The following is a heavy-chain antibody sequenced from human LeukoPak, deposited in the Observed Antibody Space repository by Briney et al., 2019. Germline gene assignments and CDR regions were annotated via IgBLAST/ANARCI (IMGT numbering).Heavy chain of an antibody. J-gene: IGHJ4*02. Sequence: SETLSLTCTVSGGSITSSSYPWAWIRQPPGKGLEWTGSFYYSGGTYYNPSLKSRVTISVDTSKNQFSLKLSSVTAADTAVYYCARHVNGAVAGNFDYWGQGTLVTVSS. V-gene: IGHV4-39*01. CDR3: ARHVNGAVAGNFDY. D-gene: IGHD6-19*01. CDR1: GGSITSSSYP. CDR2: FYYSGGT.